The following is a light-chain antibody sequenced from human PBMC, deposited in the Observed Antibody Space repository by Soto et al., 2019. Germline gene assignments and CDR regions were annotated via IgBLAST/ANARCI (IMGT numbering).Light chain of an antibody. CDR3: QQYDNLLT. CDR1: KDISNY. J-gene: IGKJ4*01. CDR2: DAY. V-gene: IGKV1-33*01. Sequence: DIQMTQSPSSLSASVGERVTITCQASKDISNYLHWYQQKPGKAPKLLIYDAYNLETGVPSRFSGSGAGTNFTFTISSLQPEDIATDYCQQYDNLLTCGGGTKVEIK.